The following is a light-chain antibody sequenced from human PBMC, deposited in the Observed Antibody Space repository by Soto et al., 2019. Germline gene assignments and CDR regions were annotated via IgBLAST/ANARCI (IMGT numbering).Light chain of an antibody. J-gene: IGKJ5*01. CDR2: GAS. Sequence: EKVMTQYTATLSVSPGERATLSCRAKPGVTTFVAWYQQKSGQAPRLIIDGASSRATGIPARFSGSGSGTEFTLTISSLQSEDYALYCCQQYNNWPITFGQGTRLEIK. CDR1: PGVTTF. V-gene: IGKV3-15*01. CDR3: QQYNNWPIT.